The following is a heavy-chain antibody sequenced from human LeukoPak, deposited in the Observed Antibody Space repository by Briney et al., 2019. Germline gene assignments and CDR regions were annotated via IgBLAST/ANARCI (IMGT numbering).Heavy chain of an antibody. V-gene: IGHV3-48*03. D-gene: IGHD3-10*01. CDR2: ISSSGSTI. J-gene: IGHJ6*02. Sequence: GGSLRLSCAASGFTFSSYEMNWVRQAPGKGLEWVSYISSSGSTIYYAYSVKGRFTISRDNAKNSLYLQMNSLRAEDTAVYYCALINVCFGEYYGMDVWGQGTTVTVSS. CDR3: ALINVCFGEYYGMDV. CDR1: GFTFSSYE.